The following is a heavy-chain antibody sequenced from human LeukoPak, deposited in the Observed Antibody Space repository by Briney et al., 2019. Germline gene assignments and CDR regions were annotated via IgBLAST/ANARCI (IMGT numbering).Heavy chain of an antibody. CDR1: GGTFSSYA. D-gene: IGHD3-3*01. CDR3: ARVGRDYDFWSGYHSARLAEYFQH. Sequence: SVKVSCKASGGTFSSYAISWVRQAPGEGLEWMGGIIPIFGTANYAQKFQGRVTVTADESTSTAYMELSSLRSEDTAVYYCARVGRDYDFWSGYHSARLAEYFQHWGQGTLVTVSS. J-gene: IGHJ1*01. V-gene: IGHV1-69*13. CDR2: IIPIFGTA.